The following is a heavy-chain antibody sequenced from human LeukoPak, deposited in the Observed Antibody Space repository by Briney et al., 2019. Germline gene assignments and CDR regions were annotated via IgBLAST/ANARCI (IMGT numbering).Heavy chain of an antibody. Sequence: SETLSLTCAVYGGSFSDYYWGWIRQPPGKGLEWIGSIYYTGSTYYNPSVQSRVTISADTSKNQFSLKLSSVTAADTAVYYCASPTSSVGATSFDYWGQGTLVTVSS. D-gene: IGHD1-26*01. J-gene: IGHJ4*02. CDR1: GGSFSDYY. CDR3: ASPTSSVGATSFDY. CDR2: IYYTGST. V-gene: IGHV4-39*01.